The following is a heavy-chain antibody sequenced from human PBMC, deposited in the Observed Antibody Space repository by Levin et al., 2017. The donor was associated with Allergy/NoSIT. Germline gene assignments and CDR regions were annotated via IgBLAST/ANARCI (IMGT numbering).Heavy chain of an antibody. J-gene: IGHJ4*02. D-gene: IGHD5-24*01. CDR1: GFSLRTSGVG. Sequence: QTLSLTCSFSGFSLRTSGVGVAWIRQPPGKALEWLALIYWDGDKQYSPSLQSRLTITKDTSENQVVLTMTNMDPVDTATYYCAHRGWEMTANPFDYWGQGTLVTVSS. V-gene: IGHV2-5*02. CDR3: AHRGWEMTANPFDY. CDR2: IYWDGDK.